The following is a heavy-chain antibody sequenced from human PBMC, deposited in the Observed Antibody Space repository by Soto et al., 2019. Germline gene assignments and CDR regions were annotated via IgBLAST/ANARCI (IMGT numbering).Heavy chain of an antibody. CDR3: AKGDIVLVPAAAHNYYYYGMDV. Sequence: QVQLVESGGGVVQPGRSLRLSCAASGFTFSSYGMHWVRQAPGKGLEWVAVISYDGSNKYYADSVKGRFTISRDNSKNTLYLQMNRRRAEDTGVYYCAKGDIVLVPAAAHNYYYYGMDVWGQGTTVTVSS. D-gene: IGHD2-2*01. CDR1: GFTFSSYG. J-gene: IGHJ6*02. CDR2: ISYDGSNK. V-gene: IGHV3-30*18.